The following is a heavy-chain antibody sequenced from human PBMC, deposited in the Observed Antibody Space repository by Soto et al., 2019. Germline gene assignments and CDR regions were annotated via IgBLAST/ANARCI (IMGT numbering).Heavy chain of an antibody. D-gene: IGHD3-3*01. Sequence: EVQLVESGGGLVQPGGSLRLSCAASGFTFSDYYMHWVRQAPGKGLVWVSRISSDGSSISYADSVKGRFPISRDNAENTVYLQMSNLRVEDTAISYCARGKYHTFRSDYYTIDYWGQGTLVTVSS. CDR1: GFTFSDYY. CDR3: ARGKYHTFRSDYYTIDY. CDR2: ISSDGSSI. V-gene: IGHV3-74*01. J-gene: IGHJ4*02.